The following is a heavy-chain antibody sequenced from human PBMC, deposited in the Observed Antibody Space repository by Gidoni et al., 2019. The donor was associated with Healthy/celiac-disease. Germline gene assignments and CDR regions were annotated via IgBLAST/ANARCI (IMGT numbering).Heavy chain of an antibody. V-gene: IGHV4-61*02. Sequence: QVQLQESGPGLVKPSQTLSLTCPASGGSISSGSYYWSWIRQPAGKGLEWIGRIYTSGSTNYNPSLKSRVTISVDTSKNQFSLKLSSVTAADTAVYYCARSALSGSPTSLDYWGQGTLVTVSS. CDR2: IYTSGST. J-gene: IGHJ4*02. CDR1: GGSISSGSYY. D-gene: IGHD1-26*01. CDR3: ARSALSGSPTSLDY.